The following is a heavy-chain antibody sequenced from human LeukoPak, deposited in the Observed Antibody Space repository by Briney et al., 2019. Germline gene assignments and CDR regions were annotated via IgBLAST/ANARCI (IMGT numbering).Heavy chain of an antibody. CDR3: ARSPSPYSSGWYFDY. D-gene: IGHD6-19*01. J-gene: IGHJ4*02. V-gene: IGHV6-1*01. CDR2: TYQRSKRYN. Sequence: SQTLSLTCAISGDSVSINSAAWNWIRQSPSRGLEWLGRTYQRSKRYNDDAVSVKSRITINPDISKNQFSLQLNSVTPEDTAVYYCARSPSPYSSGWYFDYWGQGTLVTVSS. CDR1: GDSVSINSAA.